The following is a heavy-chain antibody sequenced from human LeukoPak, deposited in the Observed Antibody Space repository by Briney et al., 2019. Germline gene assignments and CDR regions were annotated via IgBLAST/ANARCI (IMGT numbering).Heavy chain of an antibody. Sequence: SETLSLTCAVSGYSISSGYYWGWIRQPPGKGLEWIGSIYHSGSTYYNPSLKSRATISVDTSKNQFSLKLSSVTAADTAVYYCARNPHLYGDYVDYWGQGTLVTVSS. D-gene: IGHD4-17*01. CDR1: GYSISSGYY. J-gene: IGHJ4*02. CDR3: ARNPHLYGDYVDY. V-gene: IGHV4-38-2*01. CDR2: IYHSGST.